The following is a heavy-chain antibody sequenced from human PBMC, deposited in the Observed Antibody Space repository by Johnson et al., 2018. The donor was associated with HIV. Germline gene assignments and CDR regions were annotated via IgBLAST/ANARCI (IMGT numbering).Heavy chain of an antibody. J-gene: IGHJ3*02. Sequence: QVQLVESGGGVVQPGMSLRLSYADSGFTFSRENMHWVRQAPGKGLEWVAVISYDGSNKYYADSVKGRFTISRDDSKNTLYLQMNSLKIEDTAVYYCTTGQLGGASDIWGQGTMVTVSS. V-gene: IGHV3-30*03. D-gene: IGHD6-13*01. CDR3: TTGQLGGASDI. CDR1: GFTFSREN. CDR2: ISYDGSNK.